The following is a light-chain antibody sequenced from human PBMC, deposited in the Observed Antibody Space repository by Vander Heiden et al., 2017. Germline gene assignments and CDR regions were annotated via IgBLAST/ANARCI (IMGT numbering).Light chain of an antibody. CDR2: WAS. Sequence: DIVMTQSPDALAVSLGERATINCKSSQSVIYSSNNKNYLAWYQQKPGQPPKLLIYWASTRESGVPDRFSGSGSGTDFTLTISSLQAEDVAVYYCQQDYSTPQTFGQGTKVEIK. V-gene: IGKV4-1*01. CDR3: QQDYSTPQT. CDR1: QSVIYSSNNKNY. J-gene: IGKJ1*01.